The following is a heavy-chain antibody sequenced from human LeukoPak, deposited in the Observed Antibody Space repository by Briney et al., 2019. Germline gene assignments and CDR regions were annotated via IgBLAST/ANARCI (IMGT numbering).Heavy chain of an antibody. Sequence: ASVKVSCKASGYTFSNYNIHWLRQAPGQGLEWMGIVNPSGDSTNYAQNFQGRVTMTGDTSTSTVYMELSSLRSDDTAVYYCARDPTAAANIWGQGTMVTVSS. J-gene: IGHJ3*02. D-gene: IGHD6-13*01. CDR3: ARDPTAAANI. V-gene: IGHV1-46*01. CDR1: GYTFSNYN. CDR2: VNPSGDST.